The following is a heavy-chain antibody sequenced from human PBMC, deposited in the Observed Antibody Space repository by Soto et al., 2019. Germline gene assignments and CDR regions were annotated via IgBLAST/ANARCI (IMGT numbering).Heavy chain of an antibody. CDR2: ISYDGSNK. Sequence: QVQLVESGGGVVQPGRSLRLSCAASGFTFSSYGMHWVRQAPGKGLEWVAVISYDGSNKYYADSVKGRFTISRDNSKKTLYLQMSSLRAEDAAVYYCARSPYSVSYLAYFDYWGQGTLVTVSS. CDR1: GFTFSSYG. J-gene: IGHJ4*02. D-gene: IGHD1-26*01. CDR3: ARSPYSVSYLAYFDY. V-gene: IGHV3-30*03.